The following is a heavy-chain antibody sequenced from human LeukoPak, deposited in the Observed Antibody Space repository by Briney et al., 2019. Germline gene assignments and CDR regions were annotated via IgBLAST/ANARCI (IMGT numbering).Heavy chain of an antibody. CDR1: GYTFSTYD. J-gene: IGHJ4*02. CDR2: MNPNSANT. D-gene: IGHD1-26*01. Sequence: ASVKVSCKTSGYTFSTYDINWLRQAAGQGLEWMGWMNPNSANTGFAQKFQGRATITRDTSISTAYLELSSLTSEDTAVYYCARAIRDQLLSDYWGQGTLVTVSS. V-gene: IGHV1-8*03. CDR3: ARAIRDQLLSDY.